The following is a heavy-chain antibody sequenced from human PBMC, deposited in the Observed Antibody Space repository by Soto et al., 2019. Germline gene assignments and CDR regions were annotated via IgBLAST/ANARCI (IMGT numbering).Heavy chain of an antibody. J-gene: IGHJ5*02. CDR2: IYYSGST. CDR1: GGSISSGDYY. D-gene: IGHD6-19*01. V-gene: IGHV4-30-4*01. CDR3: AREPPETSKSNPYSSGWYNWFDP. Sequence: LSLTCTVSGGSISSGDYYWSWIRQPPGKGLEWIGYIYYSGSTYYNPSLKSRVTISVDTSKNQFSLKLSSVTAADTAVYYCAREPPETSKSNPYSSGWYNWFDPWGQGTLVTSPQ.